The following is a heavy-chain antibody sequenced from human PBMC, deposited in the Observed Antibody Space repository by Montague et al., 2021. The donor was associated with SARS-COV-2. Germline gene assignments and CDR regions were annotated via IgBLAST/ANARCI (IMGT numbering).Heavy chain of an antibody. Sequence: TLSLTCTVSGASISSGQYYWSWIRQPAGKGLEWIGRIYTSGPTYYIPSLPGRLTISLDTSKNQFSLELTSVTAADTAIYFCARDMETDTAYSNDAFDIWGQGTMVTVSS. CDR3: ARDMETDTAYSNDAFDI. CDR2: IYTSGPT. V-gene: IGHV4-61*02. D-gene: IGHD3-9*01. CDR1: GASISSGQYY. J-gene: IGHJ3*02.